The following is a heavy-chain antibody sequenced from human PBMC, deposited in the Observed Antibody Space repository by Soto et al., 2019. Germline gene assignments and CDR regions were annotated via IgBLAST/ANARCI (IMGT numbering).Heavy chain of an antibody. CDR2: IIPIFGTA. CDR3: ARSGDIYYGSRSLDY. J-gene: IGHJ4*02. CDR1: GGTFSSYA. Sequence: VASVKVSCKASGGTFSSYAISWVRQAPGQGLEWMGGIIPIFGTANYAQKFQGRVTITADESMSTAYMELSSLRSEDTAVYYCARSGDIYYGSRSLDYWGQGTLVTVSS. V-gene: IGHV1-69*13. D-gene: IGHD3-10*01.